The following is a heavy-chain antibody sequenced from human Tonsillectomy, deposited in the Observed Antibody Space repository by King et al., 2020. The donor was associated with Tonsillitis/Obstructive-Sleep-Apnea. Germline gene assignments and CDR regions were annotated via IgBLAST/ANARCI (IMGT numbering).Heavy chain of an antibody. V-gene: IGHV4-59*01. CDR3: ARGPKDDYVWGSYRFDY. Sequence: QVQLQESGPGLVKPSETLSLTCAVSGGSISGYYWSWIRQPPGKGLEWIGYIYYSGSTNYNPSLKSRVTISLDTSKNQFSLKLSSVTAADTAVYYCARGPKDDYVWGSYRFDYWGQGTLVTVSS. CDR1: GGSISGYY. CDR2: IYYSGST. D-gene: IGHD3-16*02. J-gene: IGHJ4*02.